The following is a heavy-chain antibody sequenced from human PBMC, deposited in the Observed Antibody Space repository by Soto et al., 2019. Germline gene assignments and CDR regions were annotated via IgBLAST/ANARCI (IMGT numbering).Heavy chain of an antibody. V-gene: IGHV3-15*01. CDR1: GFTFSSAW. CDR3: XMARFDWLPHFDY. CDR2: IKMKTDGGTT. J-gene: IGHJ4*02. D-gene: IGHD3-9*01. Sequence: EVQLVESGGGLVKPGGSLRLSCAASGFTFSSAWMSWVRQAPGKGLEWVGRIKMKTDGGTTDYAAPVKGRFTISRXXXXXXXXXXXXXXXXXXXXXXXXXMARFDWLPHFDYWGQGTLVTVSS.